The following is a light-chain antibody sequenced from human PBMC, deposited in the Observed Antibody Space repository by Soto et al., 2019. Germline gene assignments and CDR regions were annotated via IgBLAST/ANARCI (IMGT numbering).Light chain of an antibody. CDR2: DAS. Sequence: EIVLTQSPATLSLSPGERATLSCRASQSVSSYLAWYQQKPGQAPRLLIYDASNRATGIPARFSGGGSGTDFTRTIRRLEPEDFAVYYCQQRFNWPRFTFGQGTKLEIK. V-gene: IGKV3-11*01. CDR3: QQRFNWPRFT. CDR1: QSVSSY. J-gene: IGKJ2*01.